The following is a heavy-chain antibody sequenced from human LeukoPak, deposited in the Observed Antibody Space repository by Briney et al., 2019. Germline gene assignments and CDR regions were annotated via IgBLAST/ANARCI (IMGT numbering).Heavy chain of an antibody. J-gene: IGHJ4*02. CDR3: ARQGYTASYYVLDY. CDR2: IYTTGAT. D-gene: IGHD1-26*01. CDR1: GGSIRSYF. V-gene: IGHV4-4*07. Sequence: PSETLSLTCTVSGGSIRSYFWGWVWQPAGKGLEWIGRIYTTGATFYNASLKTRLNMSIDTSKNQFSLRLTSVVAADTAVYYCARQGYTASYYVLDYWSQGTLVTVSS.